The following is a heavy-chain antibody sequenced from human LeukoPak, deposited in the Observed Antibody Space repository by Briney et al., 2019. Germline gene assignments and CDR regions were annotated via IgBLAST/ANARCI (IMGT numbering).Heavy chain of an antibody. CDR1: GYSISSGYY. D-gene: IGHD2-15*01. J-gene: IGHJ4*02. Sequence: SETLSLTCAVSGYSISSGYYWGWIRQPPGKGLGWIGSLYHSGSTYYNPSLQSRVTTSVDTSKNQFSLKLSSVTAADTAVYFCAGVAAGSRYYFDDWGQGTLVTVSS. CDR3: AGVAAGSRYYFDD. CDR2: LYHSGST. V-gene: IGHV4-38-2*01.